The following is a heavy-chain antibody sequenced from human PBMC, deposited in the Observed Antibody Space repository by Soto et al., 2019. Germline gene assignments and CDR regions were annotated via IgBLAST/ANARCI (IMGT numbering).Heavy chain of an antibody. J-gene: IGHJ4*02. CDR2: IWFDGSTT. CDR3: AKDVDFSTGDPSRTFDS. D-gene: IGHD3-3*01. V-gene: IGHV3-33*06. CDR1: GFTFSIYG. Sequence: QVQLVESGGGVVQPGRSLSLSCAASGFTFSIYGMHWVRQGPGKGLEWVAAIWFDGSTTYYRDSVKGRFTISRDNSKNTLDLQMNSLRVDDTAVYYCAKDVDFSTGDPSRTFDSWGQGTLVTVSS.